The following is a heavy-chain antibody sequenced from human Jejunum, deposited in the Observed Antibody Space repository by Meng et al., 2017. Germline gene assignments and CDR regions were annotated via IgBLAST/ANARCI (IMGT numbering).Heavy chain of an antibody. D-gene: IGHD4-17*01. CDR2: ISGSSGDT. J-gene: IGHJ4*02. CDR3: AKYGDPSGYFDY. CDR1: GFTFRSYA. Sequence: GGSLRLSCVASGFTFRSYAMSWVRQAPGKGLEWVSTISGSSGDTYYADSMKGRFPISRDNSKNTLYLQLNSLTGDDTAVYYCAKYGDPSGYFDYWGQGTLVTVSS. V-gene: IGHV3-23*01.